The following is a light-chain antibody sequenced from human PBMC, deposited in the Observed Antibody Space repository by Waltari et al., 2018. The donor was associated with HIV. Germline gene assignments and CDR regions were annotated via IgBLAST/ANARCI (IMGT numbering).Light chain of an antibody. Sequence: QSVLTQPPSVSGAPGQRVTIPCTGSSSNIGAGYDVHWYQQLPVTAPTLLIYSNRNRPSGVPDRFSGSKSGTSASLAITGLQAEDEADYYCQSYDSSLSGVVFGGGTRLTVL. CDR2: SNR. J-gene: IGLJ2*01. CDR1: SSNIGAGYD. V-gene: IGLV1-40*01. CDR3: QSYDSSLSGVV.